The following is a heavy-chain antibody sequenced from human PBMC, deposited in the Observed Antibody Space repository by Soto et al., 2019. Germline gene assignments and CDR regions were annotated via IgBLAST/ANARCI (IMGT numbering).Heavy chain of an antibody. D-gene: IGHD5-18*01. CDR2: INPNSGGT. CDR1: GYTFTGYY. CDR3: ARTRIPSYGYSPLRGYGMDV. Sequence: GASVKVSCKSSGYTFTGYYMHWVRQAPGQGLEWMGWINPNSGGTNYAQKFQGRVTMTRDTSISTAYMELSRLRSDDTAVYYCARTRIPSYGYSPLRGYGMDVWGQGTTVPVSS. V-gene: IGHV1-2*02. J-gene: IGHJ6*02.